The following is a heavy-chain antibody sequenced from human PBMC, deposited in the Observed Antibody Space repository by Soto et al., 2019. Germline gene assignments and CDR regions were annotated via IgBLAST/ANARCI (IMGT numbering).Heavy chain of an antibody. D-gene: IGHD3-3*01. Sequence: QVQLQESGPGLVKPSGTLSLTCAVSNGSISSSFWWSWVRQSPGKGLEWIGEIHHIGGTNSKPSLRSRLALSLDKSKNQVSLKLSSVSAADTALYYCVRVLRTTLFGDAIMNAYYMDVWGKGTTVTVSS. CDR1: NGSISSSFW. J-gene: IGHJ6*03. CDR3: VRVLRTTLFGDAIMNAYYMDV. V-gene: IGHV4-4*02. CDR2: IHHIGGT.